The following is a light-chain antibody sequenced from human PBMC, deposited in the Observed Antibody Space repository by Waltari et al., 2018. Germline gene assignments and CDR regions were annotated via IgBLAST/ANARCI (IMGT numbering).Light chain of an antibody. CDR3: QQSYSTPGQ. CDR2: AAS. V-gene: IGKV1-39*01. Sequence: DIQMTQSPSSLSASVGDRVTITCRASQSISSNLNWYQQKPGKAPKLLIYAASSLQSGVPSRFSGSGSGTDFTLTISSLQPQDFATYSCQQSYSTPGQFGQGTKVEIK. J-gene: IGKJ1*01. CDR1: QSISSN.